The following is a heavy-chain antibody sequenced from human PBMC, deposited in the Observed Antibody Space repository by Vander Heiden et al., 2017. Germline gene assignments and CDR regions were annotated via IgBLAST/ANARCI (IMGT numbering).Heavy chain of an antibody. J-gene: IGHJ4*02. D-gene: IGHD5-12*01. CDR1: GYTFTSYY. V-gene: IGHV1-46*01. CDR3: ARGQRWLQPFDY. Sequence: QVQLVQSGAEVKKPGASFTVSCKASGYTFTSYYMHWVRQAPGQGLEWMGRINPSGGSTSYAQKFQGRVTMTRDTSTSTVYMELSSLRSEETAVYYCARGQRWLQPFDYWGQGTLVTVSS. CDR2: INPSGGST.